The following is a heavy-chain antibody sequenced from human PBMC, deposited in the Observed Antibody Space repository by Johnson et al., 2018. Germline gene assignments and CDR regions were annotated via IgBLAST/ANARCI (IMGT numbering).Heavy chain of an antibody. D-gene: IGHD1-26*01. Sequence: EVQLVESGGGLVQPGGSLRLSCAASGFTVSSNYMSWVRQAPGKGLEWVSVIYSGGSTYYADPVKGRFTISRDNSKNTLYLQMNSLRAEDTAVYYCARDYSGSYSDAFDIWGQGTMVTVSS. V-gene: IGHV3-66*02. CDR3: ARDYSGSYSDAFDI. CDR2: IYSGGST. J-gene: IGHJ3*02. CDR1: GFTVSSNY.